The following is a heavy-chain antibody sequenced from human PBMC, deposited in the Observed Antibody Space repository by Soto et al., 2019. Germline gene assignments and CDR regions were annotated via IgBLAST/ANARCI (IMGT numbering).Heavy chain of an antibody. J-gene: IGHJ5*02. CDR2: MNPGSGKT. CDR3: ATMAPAGTLNWFDT. Sequence: EASVKVSCKASGYTFINYDISWVRQATGQGLEWMGWMNPGSGKTGYANKFQGRVTMTRDASTSTAHLELSSLTSEDTAVYYCATMAPAGTLNWFDTWGQGTQATVSS. CDR1: GYTFINYD. V-gene: IGHV1-8*02. D-gene: IGHD6-13*01.